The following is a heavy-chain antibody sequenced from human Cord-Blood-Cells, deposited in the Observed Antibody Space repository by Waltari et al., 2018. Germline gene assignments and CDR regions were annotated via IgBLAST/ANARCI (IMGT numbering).Heavy chain of an antibody. J-gene: IGHJ3*02. D-gene: IGHD3-22*01. Sequence: QVQLQESGPGLVKPSGTLSLTCAVSGGSISSSNWWSWVRQPPGKGLEWIGEIYHRGGTNYNPSLKSRVTISVDKSKNQFSLKLSSVTAADTAVYYCASLVDYYDSSGYSDAFDIWGQGTMVTVSS. CDR3: ASLVDYYDSSGYSDAFDI. CDR1: GGSISSSNW. V-gene: IGHV4-4*02. CDR2: IYHRGGT.